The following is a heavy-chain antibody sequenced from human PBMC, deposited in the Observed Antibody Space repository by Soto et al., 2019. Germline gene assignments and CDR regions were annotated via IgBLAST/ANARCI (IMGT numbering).Heavy chain of an antibody. CDR2: ISSSGSTI. J-gene: IGHJ6*03. CDR1: GFTFSSYS. CDR3: ARTSYSSGFFNYYYYYYMEV. V-gene: IGHV3-21*04. Sequence: GGSLRLSCAASGFTFSSYSMNWVRQAPGKGLEWVSSISSSGSTIYYADSVKGRFTISRDNAKNSLYLQMNSLRAEDTAVYYCARTSYSSGFFNYYYYYYMEVWGKGTTVTVCS. D-gene: IGHD6-19*01.